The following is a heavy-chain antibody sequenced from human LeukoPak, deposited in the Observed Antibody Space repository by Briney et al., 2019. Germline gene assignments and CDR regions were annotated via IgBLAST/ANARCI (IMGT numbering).Heavy chain of an antibody. CDR3: ARHRYQPLFLPRAFDY. CDR2: IIPVPGTP. V-gene: IGHV1-69*05. CDR1: GGTFSNYA. Sequence: GASVKVSCKASGGTFSNYAISWVRQAPGQGLEWMGGIIPVPGTPNYAQKFRGRVTITTDESTSTAYMEVSSLRSEDTAVYYCARHRYQPLFLPRAFDYWGQGTLVTVSS. D-gene: IGHD2-2*01. J-gene: IGHJ4*02.